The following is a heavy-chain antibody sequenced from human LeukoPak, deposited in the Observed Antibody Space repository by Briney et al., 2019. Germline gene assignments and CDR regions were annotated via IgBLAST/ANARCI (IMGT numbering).Heavy chain of an antibody. D-gene: IGHD3-22*01. V-gene: IGHV3-48*01. Sequence: GGSLRLSCAASGFTLSTCGMHWVRQAPGKGLEWVSYISSSSSTIYYADSVKGRFTISRVNAKNSLYLQMNSLRAEDTAVYYCARGSTYYDSSGQVPFDYWGQGTLVTVSS. CDR1: GFTLSTCG. CDR2: ISSSSSTI. CDR3: ARGSTYYDSSGQVPFDY. J-gene: IGHJ4*02.